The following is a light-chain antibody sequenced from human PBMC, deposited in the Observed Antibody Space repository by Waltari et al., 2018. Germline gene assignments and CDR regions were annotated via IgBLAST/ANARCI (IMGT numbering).Light chain of an antibody. CDR3: SSYTSSSPVV. CDR2: DFS. CDR1: RTDVGGYNY. V-gene: IGLV2-14*01. J-gene: IGLJ2*01. Sequence: QSALTQPASVSESPGQSITISCTGTRTDVGGYNYVSWYQQHPGKAPKLMIYDFSKRPSGFSKRVSGAKSGNTASLTISGLQAEDEADYYCSSYTSSSPVVFGGGTKLTVL.